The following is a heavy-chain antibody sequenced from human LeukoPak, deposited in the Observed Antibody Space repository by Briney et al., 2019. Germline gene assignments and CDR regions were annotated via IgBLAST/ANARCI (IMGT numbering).Heavy chain of an antibody. D-gene: IGHD2-8*01. CDR2: IYYSGST. CDR1: GRSISSYY. V-gene: IGHV4-59*01. CDR3: AREWSLANAFDI. J-gene: IGHJ3*02. Sequence: SETLSLTCTVSGRSISSYYWSWIRQPPGKGLEWIGYIYYSGSTNYNPSLKSRVTISVDTSKNQFSLKLSSVTAADTAVYYCAREWSLANAFDIWGQGTIGTGSS.